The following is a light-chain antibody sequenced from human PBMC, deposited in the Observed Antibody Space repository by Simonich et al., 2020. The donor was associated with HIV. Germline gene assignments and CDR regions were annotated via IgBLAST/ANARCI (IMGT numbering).Light chain of an antibody. V-gene: IGKV3-20*01. CDR3: QQYGTSST. CDR2: GAS. J-gene: IGKJ4*01. Sequence: EIVLTQSPGTLSLSPGETATLSCRASQSLTSTFLAWYQQKPGQAPRLLIDGASSRATGIPDRFSGSGSGTDFTLTISRLEPEDFAVYYCQQYGTSSTFGGGTKVEIK. CDR1: QSLTSTF.